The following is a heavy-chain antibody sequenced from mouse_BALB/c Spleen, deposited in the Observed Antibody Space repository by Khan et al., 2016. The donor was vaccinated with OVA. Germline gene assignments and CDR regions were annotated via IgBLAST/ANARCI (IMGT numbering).Heavy chain of an antibody. Sequence: QVQLQQSGPELVRPGVSVKISCKASGYTFTDYAMHWVKQSHAKSLEWIGLISTYSGNTYYNEKFKGKATMTVDKSSSTAYMELARLTSEDSAIYYCAEPGYDGYYDYWGQGTPLTVSS. D-gene: IGHD2-3*01. CDR3: AEPGYDGYYDY. CDR1: GYTFTDYA. J-gene: IGHJ2*01. CDR2: ISTYSGNT. V-gene: IGHV1S137*01.